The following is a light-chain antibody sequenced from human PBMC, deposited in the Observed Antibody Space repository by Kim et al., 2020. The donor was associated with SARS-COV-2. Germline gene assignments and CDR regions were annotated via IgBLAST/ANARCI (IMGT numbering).Light chain of an antibody. J-gene: IGLJ1*01. Sequence: SSELTQDPAVSVALGQTVRITCQGDILRISFAAWYQQKPGQAPVLVVYGTNHRPSGIPDRFSGSNSETTASLTIPGAQAEDEADYYCHSRDSSNNHQVFGGGTKVTVL. CDR1: ILRISF. CDR3: HSRDSSNNHQV. V-gene: IGLV3-19*01. CDR2: GTN.